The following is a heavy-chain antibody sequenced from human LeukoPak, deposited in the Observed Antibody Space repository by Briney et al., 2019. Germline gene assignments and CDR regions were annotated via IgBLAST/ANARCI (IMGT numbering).Heavy chain of an antibody. V-gene: IGHV6-1*01. Sequence: SRTLSLTCAISGDSVSGSSAAWNWIRQSPSRGLEWLGTTYYRSKWYNDYAVSLKSRITITPDTSNNQFSLQLNSVTPEDTAVYYCARGASHNFDYWGQGTLVTVSS. CDR2: TYYRSKWYN. CDR3: ARGASHNFDY. CDR1: GDSVSGSSAA. J-gene: IGHJ4*02. D-gene: IGHD2-21*01.